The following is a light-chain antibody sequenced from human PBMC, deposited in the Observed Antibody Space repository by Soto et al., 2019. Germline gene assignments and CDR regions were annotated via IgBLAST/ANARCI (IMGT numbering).Light chain of an antibody. J-gene: IGLJ2*01. CDR3: QSYDTSLSGWVI. CDR1: SSNIGARFD. V-gene: IGLV1-40*01. CDR2: DNK. Sequence: QPVLTQPPSVSGAPGQRVSISCTGSSSNIGARFDVHWYQQVAGAAPKLLIFDNKYRPSGVPARFSGSKSGTSASLVITGLQAEDEADYFCQSYDTSLSGWVIFGGGTKVTVL.